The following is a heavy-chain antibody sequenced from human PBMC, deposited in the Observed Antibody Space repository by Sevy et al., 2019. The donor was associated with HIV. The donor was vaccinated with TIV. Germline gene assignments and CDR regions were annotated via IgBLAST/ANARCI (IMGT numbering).Heavy chain of an antibody. V-gene: IGHV1-18*01. D-gene: IGHD1-26*01. J-gene: IGHJ4*02. CDR1: GYTFTNYA. Sequence: ASVKVSCKASGYTFTNYAINWVRQAPGQGLEWMGWISAYNGNTNYAQKLQGRVTMTTDTSTSTAYMELRSLRSDDTAVYYCAGGGSGSYYRACDYWGQGTLVTVSS. CDR2: ISAYNGNT. CDR3: AGGGSGSYYRACDY.